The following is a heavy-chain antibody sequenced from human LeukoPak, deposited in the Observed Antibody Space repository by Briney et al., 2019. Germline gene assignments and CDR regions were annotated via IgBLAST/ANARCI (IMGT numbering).Heavy chain of an antibody. CDR3: ARPRVPAAISYNWFDP. D-gene: IGHD2-2*02. Sequence: ASVKVSCKASGGTFSSYTISWVRQAPGQGLEWMGRIIPILGIANYAQKFQGRVTITADKSTSTAYMELSSLRSEDTAVYYCARPRVPAAISYNWFDPWGQGTLVTVSS. V-gene: IGHV1-69*02. CDR2: IIPILGIA. J-gene: IGHJ5*02. CDR1: GGTFSSYT.